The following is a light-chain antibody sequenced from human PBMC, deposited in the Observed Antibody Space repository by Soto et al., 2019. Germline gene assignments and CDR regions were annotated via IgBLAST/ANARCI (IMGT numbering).Light chain of an antibody. CDR3: AAWDGSLSAVL. CDR2: SNN. Sequence: QSVLTQPPSTSGTPGQRVTISCSGSSSNIGSNAVNWYQHILGTAPKLLIYSNNQRPSGVPDRFSGSKSGTSASLAISGLQSEDEADYYFAAWDGSLSAVLFGGGTKVTVL. J-gene: IGLJ2*01. V-gene: IGLV1-44*01. CDR1: SSNIGSNA.